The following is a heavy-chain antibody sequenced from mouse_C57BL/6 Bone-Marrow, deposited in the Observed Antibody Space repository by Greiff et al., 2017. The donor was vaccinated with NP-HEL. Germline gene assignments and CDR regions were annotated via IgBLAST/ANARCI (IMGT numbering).Heavy chain of an antibody. J-gene: IGHJ1*03. CDR2: IDPSDSYT. D-gene: IGHD1-1*01. Sequence: QVQLQQPGAELVKPGASVQLSCKASGYTFTSYWMQWVKQRPGQGFEWIGEIDPSDSYTNYNQKFKGKATLTVDTSSSTAYMQLSSLTSEDSAVYYCARDYGGYFDVWGTGTTVTVSS. V-gene: IGHV1-50*01. CDR1: GYTFTSYW. CDR3: ARDYGGYFDV.